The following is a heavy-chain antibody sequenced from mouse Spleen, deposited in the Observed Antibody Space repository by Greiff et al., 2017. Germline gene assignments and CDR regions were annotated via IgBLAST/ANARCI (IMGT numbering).Heavy chain of an antibody. CDR2: INPYNGGT. V-gene: IGHV1-19*01. CDR1: GYTFTDYY. D-gene: IGHD1-2*01. Sequence: EVQLQQSGPVLVKPGASVKMSCKASGYTFTDYYMNWVKQSHGKSLEWIGVINPYNGGTSYNQKFKGKATLTVDKSSSTAYMELNSLTSEDSAVYYCARRSHYYDGTSWFAYWGQGTLVTVSA. J-gene: IGHJ3*01. CDR3: ARRSHYYDGTSWFAY.